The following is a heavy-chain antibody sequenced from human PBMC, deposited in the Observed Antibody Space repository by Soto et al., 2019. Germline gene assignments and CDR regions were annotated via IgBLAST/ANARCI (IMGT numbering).Heavy chain of an antibody. CDR2: ISAYNGNT. D-gene: IGHD2-2*01. CDR3: ARDLCISTSCYERWFDP. CDR1: GYTFTSYG. Sequence: ASVKVSCKASGYTFTSYGISWVRQAPGQGLEWMGWISAYNGNTNYAQKLQGRVTMTTDTSTSTAYMELRSLRSDDTAVYYCARDLCISTSCYERWFDPWGQGTLVTVSS. J-gene: IGHJ5*02. V-gene: IGHV1-18*01.